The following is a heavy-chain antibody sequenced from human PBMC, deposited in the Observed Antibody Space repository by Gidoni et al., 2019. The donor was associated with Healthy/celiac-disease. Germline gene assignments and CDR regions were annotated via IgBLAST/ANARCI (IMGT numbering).Heavy chain of an antibody. J-gene: IGHJ4*02. CDR1: GGSISSYY. V-gene: IGHV4-59*01. D-gene: IGHD4-17*01. CDR3: ARGEVTTIDY. Sequence: QVQLQESGPGLVKPSETLSLTCTASGGSISSYYWSWIRQPPGKGLEWIGYIYYSGSTNYNPSLKSRVTISVDTSKNQFSLKLSSVTAADTAVYYCARGEVTTIDYWGQGTLVTVSS. CDR2: IYYSGST.